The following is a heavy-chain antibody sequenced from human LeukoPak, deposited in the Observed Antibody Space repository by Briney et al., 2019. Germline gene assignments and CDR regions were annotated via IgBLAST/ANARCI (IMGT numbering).Heavy chain of an antibody. J-gene: IGHJ4*02. CDR3: AKDSRGGQRGLDY. D-gene: IGHD3-16*01. V-gene: IGHV4-4*07. Sequence: PSETLSLTCTVSGASISDYYWSWIRQPAGKGLEWIGRIYTSGSINYNPSLKSRVTISLDTSKNQFSLKLSSVTAADTAVYYCAKDSRGGQRGLDYWGQGTLVTVSS. CDR2: IYTSGSI. CDR1: GASISDYY.